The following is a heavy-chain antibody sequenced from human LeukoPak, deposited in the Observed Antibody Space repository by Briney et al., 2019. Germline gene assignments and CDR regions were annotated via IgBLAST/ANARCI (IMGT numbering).Heavy chain of an antibody. V-gene: IGHV4-61*01. D-gene: IGHD3-22*01. CDR3: ARAPGGMIVPYRHFDY. CDR1: GGSIRSGTDY. J-gene: IGHJ4*02. CDR2: IYYSGST. Sequence: SQTLSLTCTVSGGSIRSGTDYWSWIRQPPGKGLEWIGYIYYSGSTNYNPSLKSRVTISVDTSKNQFSLKLSSVTAADTAVYYCARAPGGMIVPYRHFDYWGQGTLVTVSS.